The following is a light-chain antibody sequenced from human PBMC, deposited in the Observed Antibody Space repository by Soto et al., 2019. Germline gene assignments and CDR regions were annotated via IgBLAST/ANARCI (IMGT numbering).Light chain of an antibody. CDR1: QTISSW. CDR3: QHYNRYSEA. V-gene: IGKV1-5*03. J-gene: IGKJ1*01. CDR2: KAS. Sequence: DIQMTQSPSTLSGSVGDRVTITCRASQTISSWLAWYQQKPGKAPKLLIYKASTLKSGVPSRFSGNGSGTEFTLTISSLQPDDFATYYCQHYNRYSEAFGQGTXV.